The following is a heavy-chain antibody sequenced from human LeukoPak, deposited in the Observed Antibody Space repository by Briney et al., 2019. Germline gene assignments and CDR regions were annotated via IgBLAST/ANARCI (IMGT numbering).Heavy chain of an antibody. V-gene: IGHV3-7*01. CDR3: ARWRGLQSEFDH. J-gene: IGHJ4*02. CDR2: ICQDGNGR. Sequence: PGGSLRLSCAASGFTFSSYCMGWVRQTPGKRLECVATICQDGNGRDFVDSVKGRFTTSGDNAKNSLYLEMNSLRVDDTAVYYCARWRGLQSEFDHWGQGTLVTVSS. CDR1: GFTFSSYC. D-gene: IGHD5-24*01.